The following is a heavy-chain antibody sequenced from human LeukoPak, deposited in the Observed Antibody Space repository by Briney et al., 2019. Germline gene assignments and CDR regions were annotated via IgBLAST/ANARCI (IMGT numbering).Heavy chain of an antibody. V-gene: IGHV4-59*01. CDR2: IYFTGST. D-gene: IGHD5-24*01. CDR1: GGSISNYY. CDR3: ARGRWLQFSD. J-gene: IGHJ4*02. Sequence: SETLSLTCTVSGGSISNYYWNWIRQPPGKGLEWIGYIYFTGSTNYNPSLKSRVTISLDTSENQFSLKLSSVTAADTAIYYCARGRWLQFSDWGPGTLVTVSS.